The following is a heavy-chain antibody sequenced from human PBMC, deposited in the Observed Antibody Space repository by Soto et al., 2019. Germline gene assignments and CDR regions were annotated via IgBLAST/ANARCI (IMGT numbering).Heavy chain of an antibody. D-gene: IGHD3-16*01. V-gene: IGHV1-18*01. J-gene: IGHJ5*01. Sequence: QVQLVQSGAEVKKPGASVKVSCKASGYTFNFYGITWVRQAPGQGLEWMGWISGFTGNTNYAADLQGRVTMTTDTSTSTAYIELRGLRSDDTAVYYCARIGVSSGHESPDFDSWGQGTLVTVSS. CDR2: ISGFTGNT. CDR3: ARIGVSSGHESPDFDS. CDR1: GYTFNFYG.